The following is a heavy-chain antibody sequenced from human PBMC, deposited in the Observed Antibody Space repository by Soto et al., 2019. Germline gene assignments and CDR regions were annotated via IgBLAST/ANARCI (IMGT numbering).Heavy chain of an antibody. D-gene: IGHD3-10*01. CDR2: INHSGST. V-gene: IGHV4-39*07. CDR1: GGSISSGDYY. CDR3: VEWFGELFSS. Sequence: SETLSLTCTVSGGSISSGDYYWSWIRQPPGKGLEWIGEINHSGSTNYNPSLKSRVTISVDTSKNQFSLKLSSVTAADTAVYYCVEWFGELFSSWGQGTLVTVSS. J-gene: IGHJ5*02.